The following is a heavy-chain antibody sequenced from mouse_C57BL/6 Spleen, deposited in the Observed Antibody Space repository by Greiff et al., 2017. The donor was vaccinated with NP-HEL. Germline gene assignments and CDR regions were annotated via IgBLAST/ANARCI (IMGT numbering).Heavy chain of an antibody. D-gene: IGHD2-3*01. Sequence: VQLQQPGAELVKPGASVKLSCKASGYTFTSYWMHWVKQRPGQGLEWIGMIHPNSGSTNYNEKFKSKATLTVDKSSSTAYMQLSSLTSEDSAVYYCARGIHDGYYDAMDYWGQGTSVTVSS. CDR3: ARGIHDGYYDAMDY. CDR2: IHPNSGST. V-gene: IGHV1-64*01. CDR1: GYTFTSYW. J-gene: IGHJ4*01.